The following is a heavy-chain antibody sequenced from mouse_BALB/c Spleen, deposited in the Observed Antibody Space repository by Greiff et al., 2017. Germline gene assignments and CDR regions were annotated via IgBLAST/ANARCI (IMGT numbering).Heavy chain of an antibody. CDR1: GFTFTDYY. CDR2: IRNKANGYTT. V-gene: IGHV7-3*02. D-gene: IGHD2-2*01. Sequence: EVQVVESGGGLVQPGGSLRLSCATSGFTFTDYYMSWVRQPPGKALEWLGFIRNKANGYTTEYSASVKGRFTISRDNSQSILYLQMNTLRAEDSATYYCARDGYRFSWFAYWGQGTLVTVSA. CDR3: ARDGYRFSWFAY. J-gene: IGHJ3*01.